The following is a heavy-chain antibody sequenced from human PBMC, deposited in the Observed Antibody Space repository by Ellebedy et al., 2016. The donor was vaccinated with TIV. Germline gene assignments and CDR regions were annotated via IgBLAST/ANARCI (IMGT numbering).Heavy chain of an antibody. V-gene: IGHV3-23*01. Sequence: GESLKISCADSGFTFSFYWMSWVRQAPGKGLEWVSSISGGGGNTYYADSAKGRFTISRDNSKNTLYLQMNSLRVEDTAIYHCARDRITGVGMWYFDLWGRGTLVTVSS. CDR3: ARDRITGVGMWYFDL. J-gene: IGHJ2*01. CDR2: ISGGGGNT. D-gene: IGHD1-14*01. CDR1: GFTFSFYW.